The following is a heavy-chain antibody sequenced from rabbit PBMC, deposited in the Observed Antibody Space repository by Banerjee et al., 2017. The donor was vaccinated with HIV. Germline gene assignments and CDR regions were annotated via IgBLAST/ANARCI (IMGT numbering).Heavy chain of an antibody. CDR3: ARGDAGSSWGLDL. D-gene: IGHD4-2*01. Sequence: QSLEESGGALVKPGASLTLTCTASGFSFSSGYDMCWVRQAPGKGQYWIGYIYAGSGNTWYDNWVKGRFTISKPSAATVTLQLNSVAAADTATYFGARGDAGSSWGLDLWGPGTLVTVS. J-gene: IGHJ3*01. CDR1: GFSFSSGYD. CDR2: IYAGSGNT. V-gene: IGHV1S40*01.